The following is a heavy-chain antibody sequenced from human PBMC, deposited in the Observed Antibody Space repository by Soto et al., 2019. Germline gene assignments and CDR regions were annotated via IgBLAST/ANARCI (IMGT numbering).Heavy chain of an antibody. V-gene: IGHV3-30*19. CDR2: ISYDGSNK. CDR3: ARAEMATTPFDY. Sequence: VQLLESGGRLVQPGQSLRLSCAASPVGFSGLGMSWVRQAPGKGLEWVAVISYDGSNKYYADSVKGRFTISRDNSKNTLYLQMNSLRAEDTAVYYCARAEMATTPFDYWGQGTLVTVSS. D-gene: IGHD5-12*01. J-gene: IGHJ4*02. CDR1: PVGFSGLG.